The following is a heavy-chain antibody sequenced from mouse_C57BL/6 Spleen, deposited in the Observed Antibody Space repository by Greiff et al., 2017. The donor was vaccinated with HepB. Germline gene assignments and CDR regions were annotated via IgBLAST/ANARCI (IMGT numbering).Heavy chain of an antibody. V-gene: IGHV5-17*01. D-gene: IGHD1-1*01. CDR3: ARALLDYGSPYAMDY. J-gene: IGHJ4*01. Sequence: EVKLVESGGGLVKPGGSLKLSCAASGFTFSDYGMHWVRQAPEKGLEWVAYISSGSSTIYYADTVKGRFTISRDNAKNTLFLQMTSLRSEDTAMYYCARALLDYGSPYAMDYWGQGTSVTVSS. CDR2: ISSGSSTI. CDR1: GFTFSDYG.